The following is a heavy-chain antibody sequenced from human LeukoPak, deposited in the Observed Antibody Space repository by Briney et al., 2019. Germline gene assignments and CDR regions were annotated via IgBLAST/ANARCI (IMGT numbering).Heavy chain of an antibody. Sequence: QPGGSLRLSCAASGFTFSSYEMNWVRQAPGKGLEWVSYISSSGSTIYYADSVKGRFTISRDNAKNSLYLQMNSLRADDTAVYYCARCEMGYYYYYMDVWGKGTTVTISS. CDR3: ARCEMGYYYYYMDV. CDR1: GFTFSSYE. D-gene: IGHD5-24*01. V-gene: IGHV3-48*03. CDR2: ISSSGSTI. J-gene: IGHJ6*03.